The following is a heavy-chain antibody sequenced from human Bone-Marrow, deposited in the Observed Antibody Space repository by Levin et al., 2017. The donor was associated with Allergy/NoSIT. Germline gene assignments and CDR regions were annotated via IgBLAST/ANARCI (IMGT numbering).Heavy chain of an antibody. CDR2: IFWDDDK. Sequence: SGPTLVKPTQTLTLTCTFSGFSLNTNGVSVGWIRQPPGKALEWLALIFWDDDKRYNPSLKSRLTITKDASGNQVVLTMTNMDPLDTATYYCGAKFDYWGQGILVTVSS. V-gene: IGHV2-5*02. J-gene: IGHJ4*02. CDR1: GFSLNTNGVS. CDR3: GAKFDY.